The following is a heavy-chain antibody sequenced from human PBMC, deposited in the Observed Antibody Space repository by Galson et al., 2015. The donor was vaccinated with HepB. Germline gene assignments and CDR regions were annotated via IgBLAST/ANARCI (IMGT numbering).Heavy chain of an antibody. Sequence: SVKVSCKASGYTFTGYHIHWVRQAPGQGLEWMGHVDPNNGVTNYAQKFHGRITGTRDTSLKTVYMELNSLISDDTAVYHCARDLDYGGVYGSTWYFDYWGQGTLVTVSS. D-gene: IGHD4-23*01. V-gene: IGHV1-2*06. CDR2: VDPNNGVT. CDR3: ARDLDYGGVYGSTWYFDY. CDR1: GYTFTGYH. J-gene: IGHJ4*02.